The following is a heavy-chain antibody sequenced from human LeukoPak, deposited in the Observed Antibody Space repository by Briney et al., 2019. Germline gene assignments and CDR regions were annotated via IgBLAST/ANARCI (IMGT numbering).Heavy chain of an antibody. CDR3: ARGVELYRLNYGMDV. Sequence: SETLSLTCTVSGGSISSYYWSWIRQPPGKGLEWIGYIYYSGSTNYNPSLKSRVTISVDTSKNQFSLKLSSVTAADTAVYYCARGVELYRLNYGMDVWGQGTTVTVSS. D-gene: IGHD3-16*02. CDR2: IYYSGST. V-gene: IGHV4-59*01. J-gene: IGHJ6*02. CDR1: GGSISSYY.